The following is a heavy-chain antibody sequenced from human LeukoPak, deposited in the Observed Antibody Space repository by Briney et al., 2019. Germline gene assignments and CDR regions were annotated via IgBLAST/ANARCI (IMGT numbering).Heavy chain of an antibody. CDR2: ISAYNGNT. V-gene: IGHV1-18*01. D-gene: IGHD5-18*01. Sequence: GASVKVSCKASGYTFTSYGISWVRQAPGQGLEWMGWISAYNGNTNYAQKLQGRVTMTTDKSTSTAYMELSSLRSEDTAVYYCASRGDTAMGFRYWGQGTLVTVSS. CDR1: GYTFTSYG. CDR3: ASRGDTAMGFRY. J-gene: IGHJ4*02.